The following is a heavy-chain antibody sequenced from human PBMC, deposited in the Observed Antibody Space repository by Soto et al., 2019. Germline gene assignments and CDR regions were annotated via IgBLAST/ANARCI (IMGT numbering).Heavy chain of an antibody. D-gene: IGHD3-10*01. J-gene: IGHJ3*02. V-gene: IGHV4-31*03. CDR3: ARVGESITMVRSYDAFET. CDR1: GGSISSGGYY. CDR2: IYYSGST. Sequence: SETLSLTCTVSGGSISSGGYYWSWIRQHPGKGLEWIGYIYYSGSTYYNPSLKSRVTISVDTSKNQFSLKLSSVTAADTAVYYCARVGESITMVRSYDAFETWGQGTMVTVSS.